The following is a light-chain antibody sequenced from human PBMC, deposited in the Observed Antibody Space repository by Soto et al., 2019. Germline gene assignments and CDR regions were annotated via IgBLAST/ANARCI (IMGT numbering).Light chain of an antibody. J-gene: IGLJ2*01. CDR1: SGHSSYG. V-gene: IGLV4-69*01. Sequence: QLVLPQSPSASASLGASVKLTCTLSSGHSSYGIAWHQQQPEKGPRYLMKLHSDGSHSKGDGIPDRFAGSSSAAERYLTISSLQSEDEADYFCQTWGTCLQVFGGGTNLTV. CDR3: QTWGTCLQV. CDR2: LHSDGSH.